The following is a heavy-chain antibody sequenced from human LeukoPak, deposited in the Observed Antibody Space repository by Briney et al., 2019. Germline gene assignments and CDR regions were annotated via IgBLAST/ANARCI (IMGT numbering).Heavy chain of an antibody. Sequence: GGSLRLSCAASGFTFSSYSMNWVRQAPGKGLEWVSSISSSSSYIYYADSVKGRFTISRDNAKNSLYLQMNSLRAEDTAVYYCARDDVRLGELFPLDYWGQGTLVTVSS. CDR2: ISSSSSYI. V-gene: IGHV3-21*01. CDR3: ARDDVRLGELFPLDY. D-gene: IGHD3-16*01. J-gene: IGHJ4*02. CDR1: GFTFSSYS.